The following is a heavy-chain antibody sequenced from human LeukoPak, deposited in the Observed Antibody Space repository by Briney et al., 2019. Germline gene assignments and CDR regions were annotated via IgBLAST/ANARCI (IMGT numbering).Heavy chain of an antibody. CDR1: RYTFTGYY. Sequence: ASVKVSCKASRYTFTGYYMHCVRQAPGQRLECMRWINPNSGGTNYAQKFQGRVTMTRDTSISTAYMELSRLRSDDTAVYYCARGAEREDCSGGSCYSGYFDYWGQGTLVTVSS. CDR2: INPNSGGT. J-gene: IGHJ4*02. D-gene: IGHD2-15*01. CDR3: ARGAEREDCSGGSCYSGYFDY. V-gene: IGHV1-2*02.